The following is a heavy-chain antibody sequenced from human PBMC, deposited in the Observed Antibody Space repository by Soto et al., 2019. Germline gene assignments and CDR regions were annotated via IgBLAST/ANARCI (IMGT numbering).Heavy chain of an antibody. Sequence: ASVKVSCKASGYTFTSYAIHWVHQAPGQRLEWMGWINAGNGNTKYSQKFQGRVTITRDTSASTAYMELSSLRSEDTAVYYCAREGGAYYGSGSSYYYYYYGMDVWGQGTTVTVSS. J-gene: IGHJ6*02. D-gene: IGHD3-10*01. CDR2: INAGNGNT. V-gene: IGHV1-3*01. CDR1: GYTFTSYA. CDR3: AREGGAYYGSGSSYYYYYYGMDV.